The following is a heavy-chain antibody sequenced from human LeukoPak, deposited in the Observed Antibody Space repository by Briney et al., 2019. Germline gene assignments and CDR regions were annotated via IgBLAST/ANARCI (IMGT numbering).Heavy chain of an antibody. CDR2: INHSGST. D-gene: IGHD5-18*01. CDR1: GGSISSYY. J-gene: IGHJ4*02. Sequence: SETLSLTCTVSGGSISSYYWSWIRQPPGKGLEWIGEINHSGSTNYNPSLKSRVTISVDTSKNQFSLKLSSVTAADTAVYYCAREAGYSYGYHFDYWGQGTLVTVSS. CDR3: AREAGYSYGYHFDY. V-gene: IGHV4-34*01.